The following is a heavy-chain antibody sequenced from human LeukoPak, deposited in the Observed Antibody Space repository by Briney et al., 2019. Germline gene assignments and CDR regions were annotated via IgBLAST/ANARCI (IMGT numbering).Heavy chain of an antibody. D-gene: IGHD3-9*01. CDR1: GFTFSSYA. V-gene: IGHV3-23*01. CDR3: AKGGRYFDWLDY. Sequence: PGGSLRPSCAASGFTFSSYAMSWVRQAPGKGLEWVSTISVIAASTYYADSVKGRFTISRDNSKNTLYLQMNSLRAEDTAVYYCAKGGRYFDWLDYWGQGTLVTVSS. J-gene: IGHJ4*02. CDR2: ISVIAAST.